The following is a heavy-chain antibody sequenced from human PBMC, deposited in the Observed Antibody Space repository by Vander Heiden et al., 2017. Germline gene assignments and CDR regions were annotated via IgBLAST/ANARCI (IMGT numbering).Heavy chain of an antibody. CDR2: IYSSGST. V-gene: IGHV4-31*03. CDR3: ARDPPVDSHAFDI. CDR1: GGSNSSGGYY. J-gene: IGHJ3*02. D-gene: IGHD2-15*01. Sequence: QVQLQESGPGLLKPSQTRSLACTLPGGSNSSGGYYWSWIRPHPGKGLEWIGYIYSSGSTYYNPSLKSRVTISVDTSKNQFSLKLSSVTAADTAVYYCARDPPVDSHAFDIWGQGTMVTVSS.